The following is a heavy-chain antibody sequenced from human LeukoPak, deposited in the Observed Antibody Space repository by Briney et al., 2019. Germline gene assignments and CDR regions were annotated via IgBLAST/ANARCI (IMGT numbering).Heavy chain of an antibody. Sequence: SETLSLTCTVSGGSISSSSYYWGWIRQPPGKGLEWIGEINHSGSTNYNPSLKSRVTISVDTSKNQFSLKLSSVTAADTAVYYCARGLRQLERLDAFDIWGQGTMVTVSS. J-gene: IGHJ3*02. D-gene: IGHD1-1*01. V-gene: IGHV4-39*07. CDR3: ARGLRQLERLDAFDI. CDR2: INHSGST. CDR1: GGSISSSSYY.